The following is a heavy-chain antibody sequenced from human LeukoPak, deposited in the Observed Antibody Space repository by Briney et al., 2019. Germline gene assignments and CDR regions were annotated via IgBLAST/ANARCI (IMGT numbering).Heavy chain of an antibody. CDR1: GYTFTSYG. D-gene: IGHD5-18*01. J-gene: IGHJ5*02. Sequence: GASVKVSCKASGYTFTSYGISWVRQAPGQGLEWMGRIIPILGIANYAQKFQGRVTITADKSTSTAYMELSSLRSEDTAVYYCARDRILQWFDPWGQGTLVTVSS. CDR3: ARDRILQWFDP. V-gene: IGHV1-69*04. CDR2: IIPILGIA.